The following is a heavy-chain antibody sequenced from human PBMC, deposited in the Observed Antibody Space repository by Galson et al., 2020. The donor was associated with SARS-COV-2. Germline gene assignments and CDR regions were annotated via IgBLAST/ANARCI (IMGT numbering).Heavy chain of an antibody. CDR1: GGSIRGTTYY. CDR3: ARDATGGNPLRWYFDI. D-gene: IGHD2-15*01. Sequence: SETLSLTCTVSGGSIRGTTYYWSWIRQPPGKGLEWIGGIASSGSTYYRPSLESRITILVDTSNNQFSLNLNSATAADTAVYYCARDATGGNPLRWYFDIWGRGTQVTVSS. V-gene: IGHV4-39*07. CDR2: IASSGST. J-gene: IGHJ2*01.